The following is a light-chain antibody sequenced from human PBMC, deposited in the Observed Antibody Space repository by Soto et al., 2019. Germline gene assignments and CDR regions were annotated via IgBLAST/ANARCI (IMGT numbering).Light chain of an antibody. V-gene: IGKV1-39*01. CDR1: QSISSY. Sequence: DIQMTQSPSSLSASVGDRVTITCRASQSISSYLNWYQQKTGKAPRLRIYAESRLQSGIPSRGSGSGPGTEFTRTNSRQQPEDGATDDGQQSYSTPSTSGPGTKVDSK. CDR3: QQSYSTPST. J-gene: IGKJ3*01. CDR2: AES.